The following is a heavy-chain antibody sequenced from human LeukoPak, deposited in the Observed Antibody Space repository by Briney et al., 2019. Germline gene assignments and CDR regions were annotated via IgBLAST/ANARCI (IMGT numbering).Heavy chain of an antibody. V-gene: IGHV3-21*01. CDR2: ISSTSSYI. J-gene: IGHJ4*02. CDR3: ARTYGTGTFSDY. CDR1: GFTFSSYS. Sequence: PGGSLRLSCAASGFTFSSYSMNWVRQAPGKGLEWVSSISSTSSYIYYADSVKGRFTISRDNAKNSLYLEMNSLRAEDTAVFYCARTYGTGTFSDYWGQGTLVTVSS. D-gene: IGHD3-10*01.